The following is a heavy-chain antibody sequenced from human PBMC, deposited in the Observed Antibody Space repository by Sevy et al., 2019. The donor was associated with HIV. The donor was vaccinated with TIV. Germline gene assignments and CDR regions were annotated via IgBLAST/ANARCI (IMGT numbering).Heavy chain of an antibody. V-gene: IGHV3-21*01. Sequence: GGSLRLSCAASGFTFSSYSMNWVRQAPGKGLEWVSSISSSSSYIYYADSVKGRFTISRDNAKNSLYLQMNSLRAEDTAVYYCARWDDYGDYYDAFDIWGQGTMVTVSS. CDR2: ISSSSSYI. CDR3: ARWDDYGDYYDAFDI. J-gene: IGHJ3*02. CDR1: GFTFSSYS. D-gene: IGHD4-17*01.